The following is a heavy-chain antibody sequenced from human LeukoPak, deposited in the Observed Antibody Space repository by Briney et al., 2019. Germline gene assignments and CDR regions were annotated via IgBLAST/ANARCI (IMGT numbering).Heavy chain of an antibody. CDR3: ARDGTSTDDY. J-gene: IGHJ4*02. D-gene: IGHD2-2*01. V-gene: IGHV1-18*01. CDR1: GYTFSNFG. Sequence: ASVGVSCKTSGYTFSNFGINWVRQAPGQGREWMGWISGNNDNPNYVQKFQGRFTVTTDSSTSTAYMELRNLRFDDTAVYYCARDGTSTDDYWGQGTLVTVSS. CDR2: ISGNNDNP.